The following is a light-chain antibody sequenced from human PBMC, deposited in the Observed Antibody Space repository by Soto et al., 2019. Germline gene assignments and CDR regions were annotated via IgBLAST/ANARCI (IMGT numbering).Light chain of an antibody. V-gene: IGLV2-11*01. CDR2: DVD. Sequence: QSVLTQPRSLSGSPGQSVTISCTGTSSDIGGYDFVSWYQQHPGKAPRLIISDVDKRPSGVPDRFSGSKSGNTASLTISGLQAEDEADYYCCSYADRYTPVFGGGTKLTVL. CDR1: SSDIGGYDF. CDR3: CSYADRYTPV. J-gene: IGLJ2*01.